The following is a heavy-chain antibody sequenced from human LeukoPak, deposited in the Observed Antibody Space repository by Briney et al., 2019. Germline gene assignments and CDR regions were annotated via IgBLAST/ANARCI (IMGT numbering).Heavy chain of an antibody. D-gene: IGHD6-13*01. CDR2: ISAYNGNT. CDR3: ARVFMRTTAAPLAY. CDR1: GYTFTSYG. V-gene: IGHV1-18*01. Sequence: ASVKVSCKASGYTFTSYGISWVRQAPGQGLEWVGWISAYNGNTNYAQKLQGRVTMTTDTSTSTAYMELRSLRSDDTAVYYCARVFMRTTAAPLAYWGQGTLVTVSS. J-gene: IGHJ4*02.